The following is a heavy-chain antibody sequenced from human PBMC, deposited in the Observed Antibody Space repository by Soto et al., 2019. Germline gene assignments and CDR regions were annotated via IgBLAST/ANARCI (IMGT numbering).Heavy chain of an antibody. CDR2: ISSSSSTI. Sequence: EVQLVESGGGLVQPGGSLRLSCAASGFTFSSYSMNWVRQAPGKGLEWVSYISSSSSTIHYADSVKGRFTISRDNAKNSLYLQMNSLRDEDTAVYYCASRGYYDSSGYKYFQHWGQGTLVTVSS. CDR3: ASRGYYDSSGYKYFQH. V-gene: IGHV3-48*02. CDR1: GFTFSSYS. J-gene: IGHJ1*01. D-gene: IGHD3-22*01.